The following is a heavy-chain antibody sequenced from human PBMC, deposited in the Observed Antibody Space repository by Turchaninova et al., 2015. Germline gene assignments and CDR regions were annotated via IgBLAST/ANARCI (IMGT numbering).Heavy chain of an antibody. D-gene: IGHD3-16*02. Sequence: QVQLVQSGAEVKSTGASVTCAYGGSGDTFTNYGINWGRLDPGQGPEWMGWISTYNGDTHTAQKFHGRVTMTRETSTATAYMELRSLTSDDTAVYYCARFMSSSYGMDVWGRGTTITVSS. J-gene: IGHJ6*02. CDR2: ISTYNGDT. V-gene: IGHV1-18*04. CDR3: ARFMSSSYGMDV. CDR1: GDTFTNYG.